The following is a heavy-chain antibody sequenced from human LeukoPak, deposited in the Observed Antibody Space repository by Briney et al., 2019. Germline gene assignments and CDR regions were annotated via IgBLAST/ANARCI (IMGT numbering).Heavy chain of an antibody. CDR2: ISSSSSYI. V-gene: IGHV3-21*01. Sequence: GGSLRLSCAASGFTFSSYSMNWVRQAPGKGLEWVSSISSSSSYIYYADSVKGRFTISSDNGKNSLYLQMNSLRAEDTAVYYCARDRCSGGSCYLGGLDYWGQGTLVTVSS. D-gene: IGHD2-15*01. CDR3: ARDRCSGGSCYLGGLDY. J-gene: IGHJ4*02. CDR1: GFTFSSYS.